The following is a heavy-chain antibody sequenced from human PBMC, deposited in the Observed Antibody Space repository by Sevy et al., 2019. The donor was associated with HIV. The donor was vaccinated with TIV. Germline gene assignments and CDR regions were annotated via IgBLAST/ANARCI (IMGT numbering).Heavy chain of an antibody. CDR3: ARESIGAIGDFDY. D-gene: IGHD6-13*01. CDR1: GGSISNYF. V-gene: IGHV4-59*01. J-gene: IGHJ4*02. CDR2: MFYSGST. Sequence: SETLSLTCTVSGGSISNYFWSWIRQPPGKGLEWIGYMFYSGSTNYNPSLKSQVTISVDTSKNHFSLKLRSVTAADTAVYYCARESIGAIGDFDYWGQGTLVTVSS.